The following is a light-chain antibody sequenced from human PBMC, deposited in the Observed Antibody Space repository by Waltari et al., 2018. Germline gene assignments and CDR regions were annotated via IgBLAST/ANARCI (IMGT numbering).Light chain of an antibody. CDR2: DVS. Sequence: QSALTQPASVSGSPGQSITISCTGTSSDVGGYNYVSWYQQHLGKAPKLMIYDVSNRPSGVSNRFSGSKSGNTASLPISGLQAEDEADYYCSSYTSSSTSVVFGGGTKLTVL. J-gene: IGLJ2*01. CDR1: SSDVGGYNY. V-gene: IGLV2-14*01. CDR3: SSYTSSSTSVV.